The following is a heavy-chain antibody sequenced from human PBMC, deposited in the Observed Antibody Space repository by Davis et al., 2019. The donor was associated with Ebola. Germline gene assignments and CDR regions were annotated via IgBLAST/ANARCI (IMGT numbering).Heavy chain of an antibody. V-gene: IGHV4-39*01. CDR2: IYYSGST. CDR1: GGSISSSSYY. J-gene: IGHJ4*02. D-gene: IGHD5-12*01. Sequence: SETLSLTCTVSGGSISSSSYYWGWIRQPPGKGLEWIGSIYYSGSTYYNPSLKSRVTISVDTSKNQFSLKLSSVTAADTAVYYCARPLGGYDWVFDYWGQGTLVTVSS. CDR3: ARPLGGYDWVFDY.